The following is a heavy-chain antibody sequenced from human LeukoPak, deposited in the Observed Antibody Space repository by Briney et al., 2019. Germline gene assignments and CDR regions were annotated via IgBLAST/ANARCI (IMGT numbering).Heavy chain of an antibody. V-gene: IGHV4-59*08. CDR3: ARRARATAGGDYFDY. D-gene: IGHD6-13*01. CDR1: GGSMNNYY. Sequence: SETPSLTCTVSGGSMNNYYWTWIRQPPGKGLEWIGYTYYTGNTNYNPSLRGRVTMSADTSKNQFSLKLNSVTAADTAVYYCARRARATAGGDYFDYWGPGSLGTVSS. J-gene: IGHJ4*02. CDR2: TYYTGNT.